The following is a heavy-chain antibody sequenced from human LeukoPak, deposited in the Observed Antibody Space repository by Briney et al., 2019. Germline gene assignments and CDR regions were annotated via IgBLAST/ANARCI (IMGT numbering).Heavy chain of an antibody. CDR2: ISGSGGST. J-gene: IGHJ3*02. D-gene: IGHD5-18*01. Sequence: TGGSLRLSCAASGFTFSSYAMSWVRQAPGKGLEWVSAISGSGGSTYYADSVKGRFTISRDNSKNTLYLQMNSLRDGDTAVYYCAKFLWIQLWRGDAFDIWGQGTMVTVSS. CDR1: GFTFSSYA. CDR3: AKFLWIQLWRGDAFDI. V-gene: IGHV3-23*01.